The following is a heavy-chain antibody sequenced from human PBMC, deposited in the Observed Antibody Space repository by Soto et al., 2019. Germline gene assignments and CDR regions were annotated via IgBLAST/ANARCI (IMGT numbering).Heavy chain of an antibody. CDR2: IYSSGST. Sequence: SETLSITCTVPGDSVITDNYYWTWIRQPPGKGLEWIGYIYSSGSTNYNPSLKSRVTISLDTSSNQFSLKLTSVTAADTAVYYCARDIRGYSRAFDYWGQGTLVTVSS. V-gene: IGHV4-61*01. CDR1: GDSVITDNYY. J-gene: IGHJ4*02. D-gene: IGHD5-18*01. CDR3: ARDIRGYSRAFDY.